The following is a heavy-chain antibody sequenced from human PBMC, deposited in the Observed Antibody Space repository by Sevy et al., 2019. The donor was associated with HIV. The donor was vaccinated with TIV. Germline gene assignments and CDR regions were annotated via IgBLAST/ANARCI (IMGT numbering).Heavy chain of an antibody. CDR2: INPNSDVT. V-gene: IGHV1-2*02. Sequence: ASVKVSCETSGYRFTDYYIHWVRQAPGQGLEWMGWINPNSDVTKSAKKFQDRVIMTKDTSISTVYMELRGLTFDDSAFYYCARDQEFCSPTTCYSGLDDWGHGSLVTFSS. CDR3: ARDQEFCSPTTCYSGLDD. D-gene: IGHD2-2*02. J-gene: IGHJ4*01. CDR1: GYRFTDYY.